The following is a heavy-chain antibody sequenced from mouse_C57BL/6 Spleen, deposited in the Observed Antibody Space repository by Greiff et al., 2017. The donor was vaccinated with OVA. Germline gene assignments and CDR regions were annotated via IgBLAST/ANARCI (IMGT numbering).Heavy chain of an antibody. CDR1: GYTFTSYW. Sequence: QVQLQQPGAELVKPGASVKVSCKASGYTFTSYWMHWVKQRPGQGLEWIGMIHPSDSDTNYNQKFKSKATLTVDKSSSTAYMQLSSLTSEDSAVYYCAAAYYGNPWFAYWGKGTMVTVSA. CDR3: AAAYYGNPWFAY. V-gene: IGHV1-74*01. J-gene: IGHJ3*01. CDR2: IHPSDSDT. D-gene: IGHD2-10*01.